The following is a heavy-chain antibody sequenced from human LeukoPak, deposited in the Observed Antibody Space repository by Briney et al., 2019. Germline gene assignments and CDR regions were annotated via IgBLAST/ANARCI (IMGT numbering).Heavy chain of an antibody. D-gene: IGHD1-26*01. J-gene: IGHJ4*02. CDR3: ALDGRWTAIYYFDY. V-gene: IGHV3-21*01. CDR2: ISSSSSYI. Sequence: GGSLRLSCAASGFTFSSYSMNWVRQAPGKGLEWVSSISSSSSYIYYADSVKGRFTISRDNAKNSLYLQMNSLRAEDTAVYYCALDGRWTAIYYFDYWGQGTLVTVSS. CDR1: GFTFSSYS.